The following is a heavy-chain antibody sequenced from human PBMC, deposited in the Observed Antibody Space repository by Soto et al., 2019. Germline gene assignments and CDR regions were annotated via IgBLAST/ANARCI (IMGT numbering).Heavy chain of an antibody. CDR2: IDGSGGIT. D-gene: IGHD3-10*01. J-gene: IGHJ5*02. CDR1: GFTFGTTD. CDR3: VKNSGWFNT. V-gene: IGHV3-23*01. Sequence: QLLQSGGGLVQPGGSLTLSCAASGFTFGTTDMSWVRQAAGEGLEWVSTIDGSGGITYYADSVKGAFTISRDNSRNTVYLQMNSLRGGDTTLYYGVKNSGWFNTWGQGALVTVSS.